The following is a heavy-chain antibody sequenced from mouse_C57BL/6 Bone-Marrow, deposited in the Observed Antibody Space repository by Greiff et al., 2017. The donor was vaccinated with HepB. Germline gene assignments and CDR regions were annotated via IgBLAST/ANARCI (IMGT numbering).Heavy chain of an antibody. Sequence: QVHVKQSGPELVKPGASVKISCKASGYAFSSSWMNWVKQRPGKGLEWIGRIYPGDGDTNYNGKFKGKATLTADKSSSTAYMQLSSLTSEASAVYVCAREGGGLSMDYWGQGTSVTVSS. CDR1: GYAFSSSW. CDR3: AREGGGLSMDY. D-gene: IGHD1-1*02. J-gene: IGHJ4*01. CDR2: IYPGDGDT. V-gene: IGHV1-82*01.